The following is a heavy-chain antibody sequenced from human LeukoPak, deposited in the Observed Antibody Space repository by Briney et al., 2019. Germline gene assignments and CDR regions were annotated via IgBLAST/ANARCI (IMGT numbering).Heavy chain of an antibody. V-gene: IGHV1-18*01. Sequence: ASVKVSCKSSGYTFTSYGIIWVRQAPGQGLEWMGWISAYNGNTNYAQNLQGRVTLTTDTSTSTAYMELRSLRSDDTAVYYCARQGYGVTSQGAADYWGQGTLVTVSS. CDR2: ISAYNGNT. CDR3: ARQGYGVTSQGAADY. J-gene: IGHJ4*02. D-gene: IGHD4-23*01. CDR1: GYTFTSYG.